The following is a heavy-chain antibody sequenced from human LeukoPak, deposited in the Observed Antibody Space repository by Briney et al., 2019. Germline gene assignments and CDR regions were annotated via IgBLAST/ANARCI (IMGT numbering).Heavy chain of an antibody. J-gene: IGHJ4*02. V-gene: IGHV4-59*02. Sequence: SETLSLTCTVSGGSVSCYYWSWIRQPPGKGLEWSGYMYDRGNINYNPSLKSRVTLSQDMSKNQLSLKLRSVTSADTAVYYCAATIKRDYGDINLHYWGQGILVTVSS. CDR1: GGSVSCYY. CDR3: AATIKRDYGDINLHY. D-gene: IGHD4-17*01. CDR2: MYDRGNI.